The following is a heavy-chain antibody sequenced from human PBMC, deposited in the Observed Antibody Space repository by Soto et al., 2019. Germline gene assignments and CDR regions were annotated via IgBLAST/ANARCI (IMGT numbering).Heavy chain of an antibody. Sequence: SVKVSCKASGGTFSSYAISWVRQAPGQGLEWMGGIIPIFGTANYAQKFQGRVTITADKSTSTAYMELSSLRSEDTAVYYCATVRPNITMIVVAHAFDIWGQGTMVTVSS. V-gene: IGHV1-69*06. D-gene: IGHD3-22*01. CDR1: GGTFSSYA. J-gene: IGHJ3*02. CDR2: IIPIFGTA. CDR3: ATVRPNITMIVVAHAFDI.